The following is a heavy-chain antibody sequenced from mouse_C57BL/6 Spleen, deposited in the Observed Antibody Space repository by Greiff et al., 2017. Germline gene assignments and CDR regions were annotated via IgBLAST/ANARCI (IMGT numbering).Heavy chain of an antibody. V-gene: IGHV1-81*01. CDR3: ARSGSNYPAWFAY. Sequence: VQLQESGAELARPGASVKLSCKASGYTFTSYGISWVKQRTGQGLEWIGEIYPRSGNTYYNEKFKGKATLTADKSSSTAYMELRRLTSEDSAVYFCARSGSNYPAWFAYWGQGTLVTVAA. CDR2: IYPRSGNT. J-gene: IGHJ3*01. CDR1: GYTFTSYG. D-gene: IGHD2-5*01.